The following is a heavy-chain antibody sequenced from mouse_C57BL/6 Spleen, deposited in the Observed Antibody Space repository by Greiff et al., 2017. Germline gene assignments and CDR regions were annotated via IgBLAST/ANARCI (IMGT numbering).Heavy chain of an antibody. Sequence: QVQLQQSGAELVRPGTSVKVSCKASGYAFTNYLIEWVKQRPGQGLEWIGVLNPGSGGTNYNETFKGKATLTADESTSTAYMQLSSLTSEDSAVDGCARSDSSGYPWFAYWGQGTLVTVSA. CDR1: GYAFTNYL. J-gene: IGHJ3*01. CDR2: LNPGSGGT. D-gene: IGHD3-2*02. V-gene: IGHV1-54*01. CDR3: ARSDSSGYPWFAY.